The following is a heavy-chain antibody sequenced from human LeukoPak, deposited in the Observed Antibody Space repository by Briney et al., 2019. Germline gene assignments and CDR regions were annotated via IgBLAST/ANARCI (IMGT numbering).Heavy chain of an antibody. CDR1: GFTFSSYA. V-gene: IGHV3-23*01. CDR2: ISRGAGTT. Sequence: QPGGSLRLSCSASGFTFSSYAMSWVRQAPGKGLEWDSVISRGAGTTYYADFVEGRFTISKDNAKNSLYLQMNSLRDEDTAVYYCARKGMGGKLLGYFDYWGQGTLVTVSS. D-gene: IGHD1-26*01. CDR3: ARKGMGGKLLGYFDY. J-gene: IGHJ4*02.